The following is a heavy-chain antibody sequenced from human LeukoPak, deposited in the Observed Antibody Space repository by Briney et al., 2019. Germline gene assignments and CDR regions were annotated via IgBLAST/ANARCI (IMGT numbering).Heavy chain of an antibody. V-gene: IGHV4-34*01. CDR2: INHSGST. J-gene: IGHJ4*02. D-gene: IGHD6-13*01. Sequence: SETLSLTCAVYGGSFSGYYWSWIRQPPGKGLEWIGEINHSGSTNYNPSLKSRVTISVDPSKNQFSLNLSSVTAADTAVYYCASRVGSSWYVYYFDYWGQGTLVTVSS. CDR1: GGSFSGYY. CDR3: ASRVGSSWYVYYFDY.